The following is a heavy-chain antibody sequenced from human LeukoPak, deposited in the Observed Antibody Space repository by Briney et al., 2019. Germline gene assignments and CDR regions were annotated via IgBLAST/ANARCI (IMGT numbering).Heavy chain of an antibody. V-gene: IGHV4-30-2*01. D-gene: IGHD5-24*01. Sequence: TLSLTCAVSGGSISSGGYSWSWIRQPPGKGLEWIGYIYHSGSTYYNPSLKSRVTISVDRSKNQFSLKLSSVTAADTAVYYCARGQRGYNFFDYWGQGTLVTVSS. CDR2: IYHSGST. CDR1: GGSISSGGYS. J-gene: IGHJ4*02. CDR3: ARGQRGYNFFDY.